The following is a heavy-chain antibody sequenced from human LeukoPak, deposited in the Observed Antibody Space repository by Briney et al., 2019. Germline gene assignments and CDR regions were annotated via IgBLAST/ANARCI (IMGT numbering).Heavy chain of an antibody. CDR1: GFSFSGYG. D-gene: IGHD1-26*01. V-gene: IGHV3-33*06. CDR2: IWYDGSNK. J-gene: IGHJ4*02. Sequence: GGSLRLSCAASGFSFSGYGMHWVRQAPGKGLEWVAVIWYDGSNKYYADSVKGRFTISRDNSKNTLYLQMNSLRAEDTAVYYCAKDIIRFAPPSGGFDYWGQGTLVTVSS. CDR3: AKDIIRFAPPSGGFDY.